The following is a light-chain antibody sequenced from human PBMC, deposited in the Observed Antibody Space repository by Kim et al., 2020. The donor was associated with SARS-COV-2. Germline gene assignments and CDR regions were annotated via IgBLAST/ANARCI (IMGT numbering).Light chain of an antibody. Sequence: SSELTQDPAVSVALGQTVRITCQGDSLRTYYTTWFQQKPGQAPIVAFYGKNNRPSGIPDRFSGSSSGNTASLTITATQAGDEADYYCNSRDNNDNVLFGGGTRLTVL. CDR3: NSRDNNDNVL. CDR1: SLRTYY. CDR2: GKN. V-gene: IGLV3-19*01. J-gene: IGLJ2*01.